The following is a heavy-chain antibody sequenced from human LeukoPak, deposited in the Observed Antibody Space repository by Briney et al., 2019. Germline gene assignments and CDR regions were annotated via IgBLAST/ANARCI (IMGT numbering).Heavy chain of an antibody. J-gene: IGHJ4*02. CDR2: IYYSGTT. CDR1: GGYISSYY. CDR3: ARDPSWTRGYFDC. Sequence: SETLSLTCTVSGGYISSYYWSWIRQPPGQGLEWIGYIYYSGTTNYTPSLESRVTISVDTSKHQFSLNVTSMTAADTAVYFCARDPSWTRGYFDCWGEGSLVTVCS. V-gene: IGHV4-59*01. D-gene: IGHD2-2*01.